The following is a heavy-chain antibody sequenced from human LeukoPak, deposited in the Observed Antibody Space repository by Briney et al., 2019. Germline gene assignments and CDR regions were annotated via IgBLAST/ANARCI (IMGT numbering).Heavy chain of an antibody. Sequence: PSQTLSLTCTVSGGSISSGDYYWSWIRQPPGKGLEWIGYIYYSGSTYYNPSLKSRVTISVDTSKNQFSLKLSSVTAADTAVYYCARVLYYDFWSAVRADDAFDIWGQGTMVTVSS. D-gene: IGHD3-3*01. CDR1: GGSISSGDYY. J-gene: IGHJ3*02. CDR3: ARVLYYDFWSAVRADDAFDI. CDR2: IYYSGST. V-gene: IGHV4-30-4*08.